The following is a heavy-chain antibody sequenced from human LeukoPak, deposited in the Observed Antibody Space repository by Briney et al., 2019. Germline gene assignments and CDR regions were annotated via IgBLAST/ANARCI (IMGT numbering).Heavy chain of an antibody. CDR2: ISYDGSNK. D-gene: IGHD3-3*02. CDR3: AKDGVTGHFWSGYSTYFDY. J-gene: IGHJ4*02. CDR1: GFTFSSYG. Sequence: GGSLRLSCAASGFTFSSYGMHWVRQAPGKGLEWVAVISYDGSNKYYADSVKGRFTISRDNPKNTLYLQMNSLRAEDTAVYYCAKDGVTGHFWSGYSTYFDYWGQGTLVTVSS. V-gene: IGHV3-30*18.